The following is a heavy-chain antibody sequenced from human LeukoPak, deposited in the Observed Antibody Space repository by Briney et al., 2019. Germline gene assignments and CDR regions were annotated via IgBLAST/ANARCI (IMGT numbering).Heavy chain of an antibody. J-gene: IGHJ4*02. V-gene: IGHV3-74*01. D-gene: IGHD3-10*01. CDR3: AKEIYSPLASMVRGVIHPSN. Sequence: GGSLRLPCAASGFTFSDYWMHWVRQAPGKGLVGVSRINSDGRITNYADSVKGRFTISRDTSKNTLYLQMNSLRAEDTAVYYCAKEIYSPLASMVRGVIHPSNWGQGTLVTVSS. CDR2: INSDGRIT. CDR1: GFTFSDYW.